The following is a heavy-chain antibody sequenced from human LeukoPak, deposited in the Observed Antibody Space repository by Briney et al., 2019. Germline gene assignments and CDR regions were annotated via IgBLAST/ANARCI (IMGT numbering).Heavy chain of an antibody. CDR2: INHSGST. CDR3: ARGPTYYDILTGPPEA. Sequence: PSETLSLTCAVYGGSFSGYYWSWIRQPPGKGLEWIGEINHSGSTNYNPSLKSRVTISVDTSKNQFSLKLSSVTAADTAVYYCARGPTYYDILTGPPEAWGQGTMVTVSS. CDR1: GGSFSGYY. D-gene: IGHD3-9*01. V-gene: IGHV4-34*01. J-gene: IGHJ3*01.